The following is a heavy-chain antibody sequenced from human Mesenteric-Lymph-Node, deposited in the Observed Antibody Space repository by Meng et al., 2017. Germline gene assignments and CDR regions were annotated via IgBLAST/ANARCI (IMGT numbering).Heavy chain of an antibody. Sequence: GESLKISCAASGFTFSDYYMSWIRQAPGKGLEWVSYISSSGSTIYYADSVKGRFTISRDNAKNSLYLQMNSLRAEDTAVYYCARDLWDSSGSDAFDIWGQGTTVTVSS. CDR1: GFTFSDYY. V-gene: IGHV3-11*01. CDR3: ARDLWDSSGSDAFDI. CDR2: ISSSGSTI. D-gene: IGHD3-22*01. J-gene: IGHJ3*02.